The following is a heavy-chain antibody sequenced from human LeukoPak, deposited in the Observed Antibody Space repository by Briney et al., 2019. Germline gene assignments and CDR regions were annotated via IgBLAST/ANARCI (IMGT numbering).Heavy chain of an antibody. V-gene: IGHV4-34*01. Sequence: SETLSLTCAVYGGSFSGYYWSWIRQPPGKGLEWIGEINHSGSTNYNPSLKSRVTKSVDTSKNQFSLKLSSVTAADTAVYYCARFRGSGYYYVDYWGQGTLVTVSS. D-gene: IGHD3-22*01. CDR2: INHSGST. CDR1: GGSFSGYY. J-gene: IGHJ4*02. CDR3: ARFRGSGYYYVDY.